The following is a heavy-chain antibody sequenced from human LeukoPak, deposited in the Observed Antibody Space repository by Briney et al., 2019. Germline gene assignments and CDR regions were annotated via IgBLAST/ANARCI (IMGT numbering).Heavy chain of an antibody. CDR1: GGSFSGYY. CDR3: ARVRRGYTEYFQH. V-gene: IGHV4-34*01. J-gene: IGHJ1*01. D-gene: IGHD1-1*01. CDR2: INHSGST. Sequence: PSETLSLTCAVYGGSFSGYYRSWIRQPPGKGLEWIGEINHSGSTNYNPSLKSRVTISVDTSKNQFSLKLSSVTAADTAVYDCARVRRGYTEYFQHWGQGNLVTVSS.